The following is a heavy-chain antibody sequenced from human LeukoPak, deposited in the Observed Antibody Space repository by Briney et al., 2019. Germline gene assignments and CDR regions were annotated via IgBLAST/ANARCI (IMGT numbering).Heavy chain of an antibody. J-gene: IGHJ3*02. CDR2: FDPEDGET. V-gene: IGHV1-24*01. CDR3: ATEGSRYYYDSSGYGSAFDI. CDR1: GYTLTELS. D-gene: IGHD3-22*01. Sequence: ASVKVSCKVSGYTLTELSMHWVRQAPGKGLEWMGGFDPEDGETIYAQKFQGRVTMTEDTSTDTAYMELSSLRSEDTAVYYCATEGSRYYYDSSGYGSAFDIWGQGTMVTVSS.